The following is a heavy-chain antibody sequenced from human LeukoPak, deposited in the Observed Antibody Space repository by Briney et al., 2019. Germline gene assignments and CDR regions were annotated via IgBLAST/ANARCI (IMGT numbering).Heavy chain of an antibody. J-gene: IGHJ3*02. CDR1: GYSFTNYW. Sequence: RGESLRISCKGSGYSFTNYWIGWVRRMPGKGLEWMGIIYPADSDTKYSPSFQGQVTISADKSISTAYLQWSSLKASATAMYYCARSIVGTTDAFDIWGQGTMVTVSS. CDR2: IYPADSDT. V-gene: IGHV5-51*01. D-gene: IGHD1-26*01. CDR3: ARSIVGTTDAFDI.